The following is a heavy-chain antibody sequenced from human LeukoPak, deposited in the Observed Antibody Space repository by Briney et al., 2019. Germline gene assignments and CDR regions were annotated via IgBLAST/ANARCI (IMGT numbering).Heavy chain of an antibody. D-gene: IGHD6-19*01. V-gene: IGHV1-46*01. J-gene: IGHJ6*03. CDR2: INPSGGST. Sequence: ASVKVPCKASGYTFTSYDINWVRQATGQGLEWMGIINPSGGSTSYAQKFQGRVTMTRDTSTSTVYMELSSLRSEDTAVYYCARDLSGWYHYYYYMDVWGKGTTVTVSS. CDR1: GYTFTSYD. CDR3: ARDLSGWYHYYYYMDV.